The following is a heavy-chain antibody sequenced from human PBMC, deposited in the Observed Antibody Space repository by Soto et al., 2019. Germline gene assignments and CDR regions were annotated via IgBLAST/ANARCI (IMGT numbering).Heavy chain of an antibody. CDR1: RFTFGGYA. J-gene: IGHJ4*01. Sequence: GGSLRLSCSASRFTFGGYAMSWVRQAPGKGLEWVSGITGNAANTVYADSVKGRFTISRDNSKNALYLQLNSLRAEDTAVYFCAKASRDCGGDCYSSYFDSWGQGALVTVSS. CDR3: AKASRDCGGDCYSSYFDS. V-gene: IGHV3-23*01. CDR2: ITGNAANT. D-gene: IGHD2-21*02.